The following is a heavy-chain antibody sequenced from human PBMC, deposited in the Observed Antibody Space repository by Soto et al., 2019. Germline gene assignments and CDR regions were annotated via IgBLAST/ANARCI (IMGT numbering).Heavy chain of an antibody. CDR2: IYPGDSDT. CDR3: ARQGRQMATIEFYFDY. CDR1: GYSFTSYW. D-gene: IGHD5-12*01. V-gene: IGHV5-51*01. Sequence: GESLKISCKGSGYSFTSYWIGWVRQMPGKGLEWMGIIYPGDSDTRYSPSFQGQVTISADKSISTAYLQWSSLKASDTAMYYCARQGRQMATIEFYFDYWGQGTLVTVSS. J-gene: IGHJ4*02.